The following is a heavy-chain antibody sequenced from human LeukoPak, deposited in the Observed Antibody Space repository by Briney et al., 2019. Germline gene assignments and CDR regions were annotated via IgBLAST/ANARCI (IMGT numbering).Heavy chain of an antibody. D-gene: IGHD2-21*01. CDR2: VDTTSNYI. J-gene: IGHJ5*02. Sequence: GGSLRLSCAASGFTFRGYTMNWVRQAPGKGLEWVSSVDTTSNYIYYADSVKGRFTISRDDAKNSVYLQMNSLRAEDMAVYFGARDSVPLEHTRRNSFDPWGQGTLVTVS. V-gene: IGHV3-21*06. CDR1: GFTFRGYT. CDR3: ARDSVPLEHTRRNSFDP.